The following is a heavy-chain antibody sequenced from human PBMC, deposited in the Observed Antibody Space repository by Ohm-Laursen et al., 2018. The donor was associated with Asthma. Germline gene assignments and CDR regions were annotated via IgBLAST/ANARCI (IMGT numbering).Heavy chain of an antibody. Sequence: SLRLSCSASGFTFTNAWLKWVRQPPGKGLQWVGRIKSKTDGGTTDYAAPVKGRFTISRDDSKNTLYLQMNSLKTEDTAVYYCTTEAKVEWTLVGAASWGQGTTVTVSS. J-gene: IGHJ6*02. CDR1: GFTFTNAW. CDR2: IKSKTDGGTT. V-gene: IGHV3-15*01. D-gene: IGHD1-26*01. CDR3: TTEAKVEWTLVGAAS.